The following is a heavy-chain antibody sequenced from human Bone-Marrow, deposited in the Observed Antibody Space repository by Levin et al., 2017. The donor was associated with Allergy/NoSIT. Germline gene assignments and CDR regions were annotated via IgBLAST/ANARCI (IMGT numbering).Heavy chain of an antibody. V-gene: IGHV4-38-2*02. CDR3: AREGSWSSTWLGNYYFDY. Sequence: SQTLSLTCTVFDYSISSDYSWGWIRQPPGKGLEWIGSIDHSGRTSYNASLKSRVTISIYTSKNQVSLTLSSVTAADTAVYYCAREGSWSSTWLGNYYFDYWGQGTLVTVSS. J-gene: IGHJ4*02. CDR2: IDHSGRT. D-gene: IGHD6-13*01. CDR1: DYSISSDYS.